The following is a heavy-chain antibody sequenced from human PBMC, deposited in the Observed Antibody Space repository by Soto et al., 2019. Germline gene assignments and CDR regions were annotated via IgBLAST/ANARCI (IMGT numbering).Heavy chain of an antibody. D-gene: IGHD3-22*01. CDR2: IIPIFGTA. J-gene: IGHJ4*02. V-gene: IGHV1-69*13. CDR3: ATSRGYYDSSGYLEGFFDY. CDR1: GGTFSSYA. Sequence: GASVKVSCKASGGTFSSYAISWVRQAPGQGLEWMGGIIPIFGTANYAQKFQGRVTITADESTSTAYMELSSLRSEDTAVYYCATSRGYYDSSGYLEGFFDYWGQGTLVTVSS.